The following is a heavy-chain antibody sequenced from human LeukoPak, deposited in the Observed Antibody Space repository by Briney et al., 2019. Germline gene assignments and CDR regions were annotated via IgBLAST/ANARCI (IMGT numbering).Heavy chain of an antibody. Sequence: SETLSLTCTVSGGSISSYYWSWIRQPPGKGLEWIGEIYLSGSTNYNPSLKSRVTISVDKSKNQFSMKLSSVTAADTAVYYCARGGTVTTRAFDYWGQGTLVTVSS. J-gene: IGHJ4*02. D-gene: IGHD4-17*01. CDR3: ARGGTVTTRAFDY. V-gene: IGHV4-59*12. CDR1: GGSISSYY. CDR2: IYLSGST.